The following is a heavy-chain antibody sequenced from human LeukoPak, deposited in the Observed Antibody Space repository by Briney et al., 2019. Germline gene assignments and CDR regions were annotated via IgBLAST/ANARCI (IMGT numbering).Heavy chain of an antibody. CDR3: ARGRRPFDWFDP. D-gene: IGHD3-3*02. Sequence: MSSETLSLTCAVYGGSFSGYYWSWIRQPPGKGLEWIGYIYYSGSTNYNPSLKSRVTISVDTSKNQFSLKLSSVTAADTAVYYCARGRRPFDWFDPWGQGTLVTVSS. J-gene: IGHJ5*02. V-gene: IGHV4-59*01. CDR1: GGSFSGYY. CDR2: IYYSGST.